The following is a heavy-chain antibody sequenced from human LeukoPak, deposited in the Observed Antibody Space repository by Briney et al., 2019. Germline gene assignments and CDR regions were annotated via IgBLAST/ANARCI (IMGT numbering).Heavy chain of an antibody. D-gene: IGHD4-23*01. Sequence: GGSLRLSCAASGFTFSDCYMSWIRQAPGKGLEWVSYISSSGSTTYYADSVKGRFTISRDNAKNSLYLQMNSLRAEDTAVYYCAAWEGWQLVQADYWGQGTLVTISS. V-gene: IGHV3-11*01. J-gene: IGHJ4*02. CDR2: ISSSGSTT. CDR3: AAWEGWQLVQADY. CDR1: GFTFSDCY.